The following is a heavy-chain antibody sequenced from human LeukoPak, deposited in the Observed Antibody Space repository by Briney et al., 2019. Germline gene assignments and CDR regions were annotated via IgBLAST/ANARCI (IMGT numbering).Heavy chain of an antibody. D-gene: IGHD2-15*01. J-gene: IGHJ4*02. CDR2: IIPIFGTA. Sequence: ASVKVSYKASGGTFSSYAISWVRQAPGQGLEWMGGIIPIFGTANYAQKFQGRVTITADESTSTAYMELSSLRSEDTAVYYCVREVSEGIIDYWGQGTLVTVSS. V-gene: IGHV1-69*13. CDR3: VREVSEGIIDY. CDR1: GGTFSSYA.